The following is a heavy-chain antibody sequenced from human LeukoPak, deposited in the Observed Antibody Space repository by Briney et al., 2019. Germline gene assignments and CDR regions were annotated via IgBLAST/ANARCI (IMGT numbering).Heavy chain of an antibody. CDR1: GGSFSGYY. D-gene: IGHD4-11*01. V-gene: IGHV4-34*01. CDR3: ARITRAKVTTRVDTDP. Sequence: SETLSLTCAVYGGSFSGYYWSWVRQPPGKGLEWIGEINHSGSTNYNPSLKSRVTISVDTSKNQFSLKVSSVTAADTAVYYCARITRAKVTTRVDTDPWGQGTLVTVSS. CDR2: INHSGST. J-gene: IGHJ5*02.